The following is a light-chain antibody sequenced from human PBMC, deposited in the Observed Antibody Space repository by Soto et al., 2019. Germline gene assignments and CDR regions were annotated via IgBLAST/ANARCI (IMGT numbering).Light chain of an antibody. CDR1: QSVSNW. V-gene: IGKV1-5*03. J-gene: IGKJ1*01. CDR3: QQYNSYSVT. Sequence: DIQMTQSPSTLSASVGDRVTITCRASQSVSNWLAWYQQKPGKAPNLLIYRASNLESGVPSRFVGSGSGTEFTLTTSSLQPDDLSTDYCQQYNSYSVTFGQGTKVEIK. CDR2: RAS.